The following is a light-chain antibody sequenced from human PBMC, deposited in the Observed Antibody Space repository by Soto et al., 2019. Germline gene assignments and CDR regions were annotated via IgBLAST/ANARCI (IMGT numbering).Light chain of an antibody. J-gene: IGKJ4*01. Sequence: EIVLTQSPATLSLSPGERATLSCRASQSVSSYLASYQQKPGQAPRLLIYDASNRATGIPARFSGSGSGTDFTLTISSLEPEDCAVYYCQQRSNWPLTFGGGTKVEIK. CDR3: QQRSNWPLT. CDR2: DAS. V-gene: IGKV3-11*01. CDR1: QSVSSY.